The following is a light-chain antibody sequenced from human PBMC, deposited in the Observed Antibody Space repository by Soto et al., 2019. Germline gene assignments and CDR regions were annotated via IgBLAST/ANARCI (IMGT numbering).Light chain of an antibody. V-gene: IGKV3D-15*01. CDR2: GVS. J-gene: IGKJ1*01. Sequence: IGLTDSPGTLSLSPLERATLSFRSIQSVSNNYLAWYQQKRVQAPRLLIYGVSSRATGIPARFSGSGSGTEFTLTISSLQSEDFAVYYCQQHNNWPRTFGQGTKVDIK. CDR3: QQHNNWPRT. CDR1: QSVSNN.